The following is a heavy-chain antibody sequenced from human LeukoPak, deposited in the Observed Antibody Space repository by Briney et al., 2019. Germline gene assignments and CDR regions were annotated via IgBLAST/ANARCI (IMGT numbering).Heavy chain of an antibody. CDR2: ILKKTDGGTT. V-gene: IGHV3-15*01. CDR3: TTSGTTTTRFVDY. Sequence: GGSLRLSCAASGFTVNSNYMSWVRQAPGKGLEWVGRILKKTDGGTTDYAAPVKGRFTISRDDSKNPLYLQMNGLKTEDTAVYYCTTSGTTTTRFVDYWGQGTLVTVSS. J-gene: IGHJ4*02. CDR1: GFTVNSNY. D-gene: IGHD1-26*01.